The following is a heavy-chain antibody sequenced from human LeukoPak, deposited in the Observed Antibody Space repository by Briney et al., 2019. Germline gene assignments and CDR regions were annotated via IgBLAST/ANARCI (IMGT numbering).Heavy chain of an antibody. Sequence: SETLSLTCTVSGGSISSSSYYWGWIRQPPGKGLEWIGSIYYSGSTYYNPSLRSRVTISVDTSKNQFSLKLSSVTAADTAVYYCARDWGVTARPGYMDVWGKGTTVTVSS. CDR2: IYYSGST. CDR1: GGSISSSSYY. J-gene: IGHJ6*03. D-gene: IGHD6-6*01. CDR3: ARDWGVTARPGYMDV. V-gene: IGHV4-39*02.